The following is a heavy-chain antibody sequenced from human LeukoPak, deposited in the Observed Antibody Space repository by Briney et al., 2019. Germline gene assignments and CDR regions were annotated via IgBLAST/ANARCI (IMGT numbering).Heavy chain of an antibody. J-gene: IGHJ5*02. D-gene: IGHD4-23*01. CDR3: ARDTYGGNGRWFDP. V-gene: IGHV4-59*01. CDR2: IYYSGST. CDR1: GGSISSYY. Sequence: PSETLSLTCTVSGGSISSYYWSWIRQPPGKGLEWIGYIYYSGSTNYNPSLKSRVTISVDTSKNQFSLKLSSVTAADTAVYYRARDTYGGNGRWFDPWGQGTLVTVSS.